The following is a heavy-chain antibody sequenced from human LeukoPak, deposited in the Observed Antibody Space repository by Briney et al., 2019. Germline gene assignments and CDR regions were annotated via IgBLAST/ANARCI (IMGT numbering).Heavy chain of an antibody. CDR2: ISSSGYTI. CDR1: GFTFSSYE. V-gene: IGHV3-48*03. D-gene: IGHD1-26*01. CDR3: ARHSGRYRCFDY. J-gene: IGHJ4*02. Sequence: PGGSLRLSCAASGFTFSSYEMNWVRQAPGKRLEWVSYISSSGYTIYYADSVKGRFTISRDNAKNSLYLQMNSLRAEDTAVYYCARHSGRYRCFDYWGQGTRVTVSS.